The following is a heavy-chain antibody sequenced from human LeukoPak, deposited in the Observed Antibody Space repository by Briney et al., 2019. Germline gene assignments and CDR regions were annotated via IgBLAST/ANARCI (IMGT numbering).Heavy chain of an antibody. CDR2: INPSGSST. D-gene: IGHD3-22*01. CDR3: ATASDSSGYYYAFFDY. Sequence: ASVKVSCKASGYIFTNHYMHWVRQAPGQGLEWMGLINPSGSSTLYAEKFRGRIIMTRDMSTATAYMELSSLRSEDTAVYYCATASDSSGYYYAFFDYWGQGTLVTVSS. CDR1: GYIFTNHY. J-gene: IGHJ4*02. V-gene: IGHV1-46*01.